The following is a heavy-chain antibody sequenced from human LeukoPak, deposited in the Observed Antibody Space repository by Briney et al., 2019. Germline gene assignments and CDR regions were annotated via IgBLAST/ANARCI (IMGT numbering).Heavy chain of an antibody. V-gene: IGHV3-9*01. Sequence: GRSLRLSCAASGFTFDDYAMHWVRQAPGKGLEWVSGISWNSGSIGYADSVKGRFTISRDNAKNSLYLQMNSLRAEDTAVYYCAKGYNYGGNADFDYWGQGTLVTVSS. CDR2: ISWNSGSI. CDR3: AKGYNYGGNADFDY. CDR1: GFTFDDYA. D-gene: IGHD4-23*01. J-gene: IGHJ4*02.